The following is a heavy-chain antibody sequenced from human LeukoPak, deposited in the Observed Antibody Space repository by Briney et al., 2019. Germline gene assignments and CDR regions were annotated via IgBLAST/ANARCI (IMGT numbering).Heavy chain of an antibody. CDR1: GASISSYY. D-gene: IGHD5-12*01. CDR3: ARGSDSKSTYFDY. Sequence: SETLSLSCTVSGASISSYYWNWIRQPPGKGLEWICYIDYSGSTKYNPSLKSRVTISMDTSKNQFSLRLTSVTAADSAVYYCARGSDSKSTYFDYWGQGTLVTVSS. CDR2: IDYSGST. J-gene: IGHJ4*02. V-gene: IGHV4-59*01.